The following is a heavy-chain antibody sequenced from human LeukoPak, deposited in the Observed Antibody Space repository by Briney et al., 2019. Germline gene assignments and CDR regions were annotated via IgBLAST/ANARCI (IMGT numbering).Heavy chain of an antibody. D-gene: IGHD6-19*01. CDR2: ITSSSDTI. Sequence: GGSLRLSCAASGFTFSSYAMSWVRQAPGKGLEWVSYITSSSDTIHYADSVKGRFTISRDNAKNSLYLQMNSLRDEDTAVYYCARRGPYGSGWFDYWGQGALVTVSS. V-gene: IGHV3-48*02. CDR1: GFTFSSYA. J-gene: IGHJ5*01. CDR3: ARRGPYGSGWFDY.